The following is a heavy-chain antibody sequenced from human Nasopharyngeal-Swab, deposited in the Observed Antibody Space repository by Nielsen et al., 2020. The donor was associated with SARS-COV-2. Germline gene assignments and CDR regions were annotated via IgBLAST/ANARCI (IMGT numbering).Heavy chain of an antibody. CDR1: GFSLSTSGVG. D-gene: IGHD7-27*01. CDR3: AHSLGELGIPGYYFDY. CDR2: IYWDDDK. J-gene: IGHJ4*02. V-gene: IGHV2-5*02. Sequence: SGPTLVKPTQTLTLTCTFSGFSLSTSGVGVGWIRQPPGKALEWLALIYWDDDKRYSPSLKSRLTITKDTSKNQVVLTMTNMDPVDTATYYCAHSLGELGIPGYYFDYWGQGALVTVSS.